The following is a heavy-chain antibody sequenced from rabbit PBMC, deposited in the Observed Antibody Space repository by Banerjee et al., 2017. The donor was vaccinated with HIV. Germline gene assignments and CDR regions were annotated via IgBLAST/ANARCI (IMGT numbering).Heavy chain of an antibody. J-gene: IGHJ6*01. V-gene: IGHV1S40*01. CDR3: ARDVGTSFSTYGMDL. Sequence: QSLEESGGGLVQPEGSLTLTCTASGFSFSSSYYMCWVRQAPGKGLEWVACAYAGSSGSTYSATWAKGRFTISKTSSTTVTLQMTSLTAADTATYFCARDVGTSFSTYGMDLWGPGTLVTVS. D-gene: IGHD8-1*01. CDR2: AYAGSSGST. CDR1: GFSFSSSYY.